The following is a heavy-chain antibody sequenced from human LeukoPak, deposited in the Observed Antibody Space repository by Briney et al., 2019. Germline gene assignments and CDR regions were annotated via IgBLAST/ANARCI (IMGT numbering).Heavy chain of an antibody. Sequence: GGSLRLSCAASGFTFSSYSVNWVRQAPGKGREWVSYISSSSSTIYYADSVKGRFTISRDNAKNSLYLQMNSLRAEDTAVYSCAREVRSIVVVPAAMRFDYWGQGTLVTVSS. D-gene: IGHD2-2*01. CDR1: GFTFSSYS. V-gene: IGHV3-48*04. CDR3: AREVRSIVVVPAAMRFDY. J-gene: IGHJ4*02. CDR2: ISSSSSTI.